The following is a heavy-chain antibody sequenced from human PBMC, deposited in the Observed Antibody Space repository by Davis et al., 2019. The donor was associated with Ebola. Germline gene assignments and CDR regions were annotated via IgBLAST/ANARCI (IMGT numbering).Heavy chain of an antibody. CDR3: ARGNYDFWSGYYYYYGMDV. Sequence: MPSETLSLTCAVYGGSFSGYYWSWIRQPPGKGLEWIGEINHSGSTNYNPSLKSRVTISVDTSKNQFSLKLSSVTAADTAVYYCARGNYDFWSGYYYYYGMDVWGKGTTVTVSS. V-gene: IGHV4-34*01. CDR1: GGSFSGYY. D-gene: IGHD3-3*01. CDR2: INHSGST. J-gene: IGHJ6*04.